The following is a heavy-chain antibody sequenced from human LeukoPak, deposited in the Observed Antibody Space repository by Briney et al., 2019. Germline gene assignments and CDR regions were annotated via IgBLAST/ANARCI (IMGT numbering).Heavy chain of an antibody. CDR3: ARARITIFGVVTVDSFDI. CDR1: GGSISSYY. J-gene: IGHJ3*02. V-gene: IGHV4-59*01. D-gene: IGHD3-3*01. CDR2: IYYSGST. Sequence: SETLSLTCTVSGGSISSYYWSWIRQPPGKELEWIGYIYYSGSTNYNPSLKSRVTISVDTSKNQFSLKLSSVTAADTAVYYCARARITIFGVVTVDSFDIWGQGTMVTVSS.